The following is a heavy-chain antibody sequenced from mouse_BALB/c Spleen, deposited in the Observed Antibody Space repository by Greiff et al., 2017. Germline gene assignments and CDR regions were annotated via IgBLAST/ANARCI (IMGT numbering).Heavy chain of an antibody. CDR1: GYTFTSYW. V-gene: IGHV1-69*02. CDR3: TWGFDY. Sequence: QVQLQQPGAELVRPGASVKLSCKASGYTFTSYWINWVKQRPGQGLEWIGNIYPSDSYTNYNQKFKDKATLTVDKSSSTAYMQLSSPTSEDSAVYYCTWGFDYWGQGTTLTVSS. D-gene: IGHD4-1*01. J-gene: IGHJ2*01. CDR2: IYPSDSYT.